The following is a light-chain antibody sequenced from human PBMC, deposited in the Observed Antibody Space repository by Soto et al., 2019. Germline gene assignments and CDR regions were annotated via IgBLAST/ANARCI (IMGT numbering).Light chain of an antibody. CDR2: GAS. CDR3: QQYNNWPRT. Sequence: EIVMTQSPVTLSASPGERATLSCRASQSVSTNLAWYQQKPGQAPRLLISGASTRATGIPARFSGSGSGTEFTLTISSLQSEDFAVYYCQQYNNWPRTFGQGTKVEIK. CDR1: QSVSTN. V-gene: IGKV3-15*01. J-gene: IGKJ1*01.